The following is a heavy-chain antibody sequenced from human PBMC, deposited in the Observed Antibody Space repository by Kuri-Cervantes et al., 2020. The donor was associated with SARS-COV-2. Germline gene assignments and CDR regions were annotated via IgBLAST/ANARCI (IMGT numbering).Heavy chain of an antibody. D-gene: IGHD3-22*01. CDR3: ARTHDSSGYYYVGRRGKFDY. Sequence: GGSLRLSCAASGFTFSSYWMSWVRQAQGKGLEWVANIKQDGSEKYYVDSVKGRFTISRDNAKNSLYLQMNSLRAEDTAVYYCARTHDSSGYYYVGRRGKFDYWGQGTLVTVSS. CDR2: IKQDGSEK. J-gene: IGHJ4*02. V-gene: IGHV3-7*01. CDR1: GFTFSSYW.